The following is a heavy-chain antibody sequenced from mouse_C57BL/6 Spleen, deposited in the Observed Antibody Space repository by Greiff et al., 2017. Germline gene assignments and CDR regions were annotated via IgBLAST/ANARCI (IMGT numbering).Heavy chain of an antibody. CDR1: GYTFTDYE. J-gene: IGHJ1*03. D-gene: IGHD1-1*01. V-gene: IGHV1-15*01. CDR3: TRDYGSRRYFDV. Sequence: QVQLKESGAELVRPGASVTLSCKASGYTFTDYEMHWVKQTPVHGLEWIGAIDPETGGTAYNQKFKGKAILTADKSSSTAYMELRSLTSEDSAVYYCTRDYGSRRYFDVWGTGTTVTVSS. CDR2: IDPETGGT.